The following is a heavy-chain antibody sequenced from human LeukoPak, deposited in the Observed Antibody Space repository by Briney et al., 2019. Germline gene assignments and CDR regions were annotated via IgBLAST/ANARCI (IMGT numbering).Heavy chain of an antibody. CDR3: AHSYEIDSSGFHRPPAF. CDR1: GFIVSANY. Sequence: PGGSLRLFCAASGFIVSANYMSWVRQAPGKGLEWVSVFYSGGHTFHRDGTTYYADSVKGRFTISGDKSANTVYLQMNRLRLDDTAVYYCAHSYEIDSSGFHRPPAFWGQGTLVTVSS. D-gene: IGHD3-22*01. J-gene: IGHJ4*02. CDR2: FYSGGHTFHRDGTT. V-gene: IGHV3-53*05.